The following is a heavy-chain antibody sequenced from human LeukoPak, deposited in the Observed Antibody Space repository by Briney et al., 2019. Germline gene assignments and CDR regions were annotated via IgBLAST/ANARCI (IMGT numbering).Heavy chain of an antibody. CDR2: IYYSGST. J-gene: IGHJ5*02. V-gene: IGHV4-34*01. Sequence: SETLSLTCAVYGESLSSYYWGWVRQPPGKGLEWIGYIYYSGSTYYNPSLKSRVTISVDTSKNQFSLNLSSVTAADTAVYYCARAEYTYNWFDPWGQGTLVTVSS. CDR1: GESLSSYY. D-gene: IGHD2/OR15-2a*01. CDR3: ARAEYTYNWFDP.